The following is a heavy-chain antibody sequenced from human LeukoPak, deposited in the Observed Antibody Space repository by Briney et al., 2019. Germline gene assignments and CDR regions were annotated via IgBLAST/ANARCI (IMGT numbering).Heavy chain of an antibody. Sequence: PGGSLRLSCAASGFTFSTYWMSWVRQAPGKGLEWVSVIYSGGSTYYADSVKGRFTISRDNSKNTLYLQMNSLRAEDTAVYYCATSRNYYDSSGYFRRGEYYFDYWGQGTLVTVSS. CDR3: ATSRNYYDSSGYFRRGEYYFDY. J-gene: IGHJ4*02. V-gene: IGHV3-53*01. CDR1: GFTFSTYW. D-gene: IGHD3-22*01. CDR2: IYSGGST.